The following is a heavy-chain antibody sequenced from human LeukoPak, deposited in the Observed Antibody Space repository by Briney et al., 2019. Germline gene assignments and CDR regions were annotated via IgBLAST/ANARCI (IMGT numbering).Heavy chain of an antibody. J-gene: IGHJ4*02. Sequence: SETLSLTCTVSGGSISSYYWSWIRQPPGKGLEWIGYIYYSGSTNYNPSLKSRVTISVDTSKNQFSLKLSSVTAADTAVYYCASLNLDSTGTDFDYWGQGTLVTVPS. CDR1: GGSISSYY. D-gene: IGHD4-17*01. CDR2: IYYSGST. CDR3: ASLNLDSTGTDFDY. V-gene: IGHV4-59*08.